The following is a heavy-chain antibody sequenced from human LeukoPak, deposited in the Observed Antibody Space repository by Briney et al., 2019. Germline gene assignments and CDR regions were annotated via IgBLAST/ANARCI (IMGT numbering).Heavy chain of an antibody. D-gene: IGHD1-26*01. J-gene: IGHJ6*03. Sequence: PGGSLRLSCAASGFNFDDYVMSWVRQAPGKGLEWVSSINWNGGSTGYADSVKGRFTISRDNAKNSLYLQMNSLRVEDTALYYCARESLVDYNFYYMDVWGKGTTVTVSS. CDR2: INWNGGST. CDR3: ARESLVDYNFYYMDV. CDR1: GFNFDDYV. V-gene: IGHV3-20*04.